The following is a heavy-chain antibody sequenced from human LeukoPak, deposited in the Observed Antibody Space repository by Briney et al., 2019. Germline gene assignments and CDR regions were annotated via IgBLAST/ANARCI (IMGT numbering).Heavy chain of an antibody. J-gene: IGHJ6*02. CDR1: GYTFSDNY. V-gene: IGHV1-18*01. CDR3: ARQVLIAGGRYGMDV. D-gene: IGHD2-15*01. CDR2: ISAYNGDT. Sequence: GASVKVSCKASGYTFSDNYMHWVRQAPGQGLEWMGWISAYNGDTSSAQKVQGRVTMTTDTSTSTAYMELRSLRSDDTAVYYCARQVLIAGGRYGMDVWGQGTTVTVSS.